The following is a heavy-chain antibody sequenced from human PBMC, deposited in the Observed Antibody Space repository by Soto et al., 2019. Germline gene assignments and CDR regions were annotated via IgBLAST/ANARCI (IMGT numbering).Heavy chain of an antibody. Sequence: GGCLRLSCAACGLTLCNCGMHWVSQPPGKGLEWVAVISYDGIKRYYADSVKRLFTISRNNSKNTLYLQINSLRAEDTAVYYCAKAAESYYYDSSGYYLDYWGQGTLVTVSS. CDR1: GLTLCNCG. CDR2: ISYDGIKR. CDR3: AKAAESYYYDSSGYYLDY. J-gene: IGHJ4*02. D-gene: IGHD3-22*01. V-gene: IGHV3-30*18.